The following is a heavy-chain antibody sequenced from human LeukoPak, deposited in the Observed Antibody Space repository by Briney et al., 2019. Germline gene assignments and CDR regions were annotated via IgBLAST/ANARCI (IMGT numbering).Heavy chain of an antibody. D-gene: IGHD6-13*01. Sequence: SETLSLTCAVYGGSFSGYYWSWIRQPPGKGLEWIGEINHSGSTNYNPSLKSRVTISVDTSKNQFSLKLSSVTAADTAVYYCARRNVYSSSWDYFDYWGQGTLVTVSS. J-gene: IGHJ4*02. CDR3: ARRNVYSSSWDYFDY. CDR2: INHSGST. CDR1: GGSFSGYY. V-gene: IGHV4-34*01.